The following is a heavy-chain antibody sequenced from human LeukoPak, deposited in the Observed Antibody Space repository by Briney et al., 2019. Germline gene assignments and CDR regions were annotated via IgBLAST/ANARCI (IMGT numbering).Heavy chain of an antibody. CDR2: ISSSSSTI. J-gene: IGHJ6*02. CDR3: ARVRRIAVAGTRGHYYYGMDV. Sequence: GGSLRLSCAASGFTSSSYWMSWVRQAPGKGLEWLSYISSSSSTIYYADSVKGRFTISRDNAKNSLYLQMNSLRAEDTAVYYCARVRRIAVAGTRGHYYYGMDVWGQGTTVTVSS. D-gene: IGHD6-19*01. CDR1: GFTSSSYW. V-gene: IGHV3-48*01.